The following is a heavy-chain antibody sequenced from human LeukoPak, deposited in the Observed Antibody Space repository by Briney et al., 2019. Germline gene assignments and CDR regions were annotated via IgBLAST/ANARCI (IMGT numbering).Heavy chain of an antibody. CDR2: INPSGGST. CDR3: ARDQYYYDSSGFTTHYGMDV. J-gene: IGHJ6*02. D-gene: IGHD3-22*01. V-gene: IGHV1-46*01. Sequence: ASVKVSCKASGYTFTSYYMHWVRQAPGQGLEWMGIINPSGGSTSYAQKFQGRVTMTRDTSTSTVYMELSSLRSEDTAVYYCARDQYYYDSSGFTTHYGMDVRGQGTTVTVSS. CDR1: GYTFTSYY.